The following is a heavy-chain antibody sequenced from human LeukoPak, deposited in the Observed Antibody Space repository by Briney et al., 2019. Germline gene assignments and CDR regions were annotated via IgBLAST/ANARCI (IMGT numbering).Heavy chain of an antibody. V-gene: IGHV3-9*01. Sequence: PGRSLRLSCAASGFTFDDYAMHWVRQAPGKGLEWVSGISWNSGSIGYADSVKGRFTISRDNAKNSLYLQMNSLRAEDTALYYCAKGYCSSTSCYIDYWGQGTLVTASS. J-gene: IGHJ4*02. CDR3: AKGYCSSTSCYIDY. CDR2: ISWNSGSI. D-gene: IGHD2-2*02. CDR1: GFTFDDYA.